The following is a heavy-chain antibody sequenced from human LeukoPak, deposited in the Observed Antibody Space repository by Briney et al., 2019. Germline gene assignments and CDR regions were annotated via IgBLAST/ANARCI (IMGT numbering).Heavy chain of an antibody. CDR1: GFTFSRYR. CDR2: IESDGRST. V-gene: IGHV3-74*01. CDR3: ASLGSRYSESSGSSKGGDY. Sequence: GGSLRLSCAGSGFTFSRYRMHWVRQAPGKGLVWVSQIESDGRSTTYADSVKGRFTVSRDNAKNTLWLQMDSLRAEDTAVYYCASLGSRYSESSGSSKGGDYWGQGTLVTVSS. J-gene: IGHJ4*02. D-gene: IGHD3-22*01.